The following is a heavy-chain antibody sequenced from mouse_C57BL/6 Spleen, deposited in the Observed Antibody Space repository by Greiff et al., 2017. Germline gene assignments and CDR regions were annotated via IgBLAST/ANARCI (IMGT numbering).Heavy chain of an antibody. CDR3: ARHTTVVADD. D-gene: IGHD1-1*01. J-gene: IGHJ2*01. CDR2: IDPSDSYT. CDR1: GYTFTSYW. V-gene: IGHV1-69*01. Sequence: QVQLQQPGAELVMPGASVKLSCKASGYTFTSYWMPWVKQRPGQGLEWIGEIDPSDSYTNYNQKFKGKSTLPVDKSSSTAYMQLSSLTSEDSAVYYCARHTTVVADDWGQGTTLTVSS.